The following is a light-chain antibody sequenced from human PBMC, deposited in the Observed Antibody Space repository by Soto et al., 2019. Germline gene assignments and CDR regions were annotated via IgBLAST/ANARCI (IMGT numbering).Light chain of an antibody. CDR3: CSYAGSSTPYV. CDR2: EVS. Sequence: QSALTQPASVSGSPGQSITISCTGTSSDVGSYNLVSWYQQHPGKAPKLLIYEVSKRPPGVSNRFSGSKSGNTASLTISGLQAEDAANYYCCSYAGSSTPYVSGIGPKVP. CDR1: SSDVGSYNL. V-gene: IGLV2-23*02. J-gene: IGLJ1*01.